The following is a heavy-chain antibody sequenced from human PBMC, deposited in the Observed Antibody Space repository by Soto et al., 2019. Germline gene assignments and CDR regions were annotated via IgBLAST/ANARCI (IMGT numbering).Heavy chain of an antibody. CDR1: GYVFTGFY. J-gene: IGHJ5*02. Sequence: ASVKVSCKASGYVFTGFYLHWVRLAPGQGLEWMGWIFPNSGATNYAQKFQGRVTLTRDTSLSTGYMDLTRLTSDDTAVYYCARGRSLKWNWFDRWGQGTLVTVSS. V-gene: IGHV1-2*02. CDR2: IFPNSGAT. D-gene: IGHD2-15*01. CDR3: ARGRSLKWNWFDR.